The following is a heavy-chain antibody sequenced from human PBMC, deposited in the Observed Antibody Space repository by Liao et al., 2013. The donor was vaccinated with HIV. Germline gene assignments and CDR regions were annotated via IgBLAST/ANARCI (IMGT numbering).Heavy chain of an antibody. CDR2: VNHSGST. D-gene: IGHD3-22*01. V-gene: IGHV4-34*01. J-gene: IGHJ6*03. CDR1: GGSFSGYY. Sequence: QVQLQQWGAGLLKPSETLSLTCAVYGGSFSGYYWSWIRQPPREGAWSGLGKVNHSGSTNYNPSLKSRVTISVDTSKNQFSLKLSSVTAADTAVYYCARTYYYDSSAFYYYYMDVWGKGTTVTVSS. CDR3: ARTYYYDSSAFYYYYMDV.